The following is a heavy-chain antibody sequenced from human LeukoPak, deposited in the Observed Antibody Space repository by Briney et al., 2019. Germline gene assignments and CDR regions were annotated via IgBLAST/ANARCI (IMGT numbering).Heavy chain of an antibody. CDR1: GFVFSDYS. D-gene: IGHD6-19*01. CDR2: TSGSGGST. Sequence: GESLRLSCAASGFVFSDYSFNWVRQAPGKGLEWVSGTSGSGGSTYYADSVKGRFTGSRDNSKNTLYLQMNSLRGEDTAVYYCAKDKGSGWYRFDNWGQGTLVTVSS. J-gene: IGHJ4*02. V-gene: IGHV3-23*01. CDR3: AKDKGSGWYRFDN.